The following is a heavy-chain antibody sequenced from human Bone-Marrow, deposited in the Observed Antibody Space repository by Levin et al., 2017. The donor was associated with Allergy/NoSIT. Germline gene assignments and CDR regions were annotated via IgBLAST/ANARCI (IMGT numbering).Heavy chain of an antibody. Sequence: SETLSLTCTVSGGSISSYYWSWIRQPPGKGLEWIGYIYYSGSTNYNPSLKSRVTISVDTSKNQFSLKLSSVTAADTAVYYCARVMATMALDIWGQGTMVTVSS. D-gene: IGHD5-24*01. V-gene: IGHV4-59*01. CDR3: ARVMATMALDI. J-gene: IGHJ3*02. CDR1: GGSISSYY. CDR2: IYYSGST.